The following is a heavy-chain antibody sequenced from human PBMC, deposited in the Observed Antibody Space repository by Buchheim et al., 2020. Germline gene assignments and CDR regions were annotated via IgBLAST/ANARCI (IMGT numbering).Heavy chain of an antibody. CDR3: ARDSLYCSSTSCYYWFDP. CDR2: IYYSGST. CDR1: VGSVSSGSYY. D-gene: IGHD2-2*01. V-gene: IGHV4-61*01. J-gene: IGHJ5*02. Sequence: QVQLQESGPGLVKPSETLSLTCTVSVGSVSSGSYYWSWIRQPPGKGLAWIGYIYYSGSTTYNPSLKIRVTISVDTSKNPFSLKLSSVTAADTAVYYCARDSLYCSSTSCYYWFDPWGQGTL.